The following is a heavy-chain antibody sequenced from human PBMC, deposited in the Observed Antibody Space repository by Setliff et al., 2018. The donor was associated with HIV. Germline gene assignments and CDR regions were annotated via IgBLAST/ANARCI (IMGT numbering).Heavy chain of an antibody. V-gene: IGHV1-18*01. J-gene: IGHJ4*02. CDR1: GYSLRNYG. CDR2: INNYNGNT. D-gene: IGHD6-13*01. Sequence: ASVKVSCKTSGYSLRNYGITWARLAPGQGLEWMGWINNYNGNTNSAQKFRDRVSLSADTSSTTTYLELRNLTFDDTALYYCARMKWGGSAAAGWDYWGQGTQVTVSS. CDR3: ARMKWGGSAAAGWDY.